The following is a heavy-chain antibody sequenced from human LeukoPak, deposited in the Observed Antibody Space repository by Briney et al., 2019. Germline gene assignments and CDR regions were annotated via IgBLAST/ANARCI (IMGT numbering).Heavy chain of an antibody. CDR2: ISAYNGNT. Sequence: GASVKVSCKASGYTFTSYGISWVRQAPGQGLEWMGWISAYNGNTNYAQKLQGRVTITADKSTSTAYMELSSLRSEDTAVYYCARGLLELTPMGFESVSYYYYGMDVWGQGTTVTVSS. CDR3: ARGLLELTPMGFESVSYYYYGMDV. V-gene: IGHV1-18*01. J-gene: IGHJ6*02. D-gene: IGHD1-7*01. CDR1: GYTFTSYG.